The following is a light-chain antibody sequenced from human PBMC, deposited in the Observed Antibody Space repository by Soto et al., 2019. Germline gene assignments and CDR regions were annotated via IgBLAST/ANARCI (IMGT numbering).Light chain of an antibody. Sequence: QSVLAQPASVSGSPGQSITISCSGTSSDVGAYNYVSWYQQHPAKAPKVMIYDVSNRPSGVSNRFSGSKSGNTASLTISGLQAEDEADYYCYSYTSSSTYVFGTGTKLT. V-gene: IGLV2-14*01. CDR1: SSDVGAYNY. J-gene: IGLJ1*01. CDR3: YSYTSSSTYV. CDR2: DVS.